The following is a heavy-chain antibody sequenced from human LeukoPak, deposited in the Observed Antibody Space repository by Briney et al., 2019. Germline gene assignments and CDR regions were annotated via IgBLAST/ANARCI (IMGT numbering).Heavy chain of an antibody. CDR3: ARAREVPAAPDDVPYYYYYYMDV. J-gene: IGHJ6*03. Sequence: SETLSLTCTVSGGSISSYYWSWIRQPAGKGLEWIGRIYTSGSTNYNPSLKSRVTMSVDTSKNQFSLKLSSVTAADTAVYYCARAREVPAAPDDVPYYYYYYMDVWGKGTTVTISS. CDR2: IYTSGST. CDR1: GGSISSYY. D-gene: IGHD2-2*01. V-gene: IGHV4-4*07.